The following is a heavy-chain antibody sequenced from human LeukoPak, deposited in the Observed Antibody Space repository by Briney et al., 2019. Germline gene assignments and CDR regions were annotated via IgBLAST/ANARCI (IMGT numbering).Heavy chain of an antibody. CDR1: GGTFSSYA. CDR3: ARDQSGEALVAGSLPDYVPYYYYYGMDV. J-gene: IGHJ6*02. Sequence: ASVKVSCKASGGTFSSYAISWVRQAPGQGLEWMGGIIPIFGTANYAQKFQGRVTITADESTSTAYMELSSLRSEDTAVYYCARDQSGEALVAGSLPDYVPYYYYYGMDVWGQGTTVTVSS. CDR2: IIPIFGTA. V-gene: IGHV1-69*13. D-gene: IGHD6-19*01.